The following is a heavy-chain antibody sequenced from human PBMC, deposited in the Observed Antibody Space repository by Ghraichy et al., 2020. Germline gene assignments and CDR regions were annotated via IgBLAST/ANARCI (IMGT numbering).Heavy chain of an antibody. D-gene: IGHD4-23*01. CDR3: ATWRGDYGGNSGYFQH. Sequence: GGSLRLSCAASGFTFRSYGMHWVRQAPGKGLEWVSVIWYDGSNKYYADSVQGRFTISRDNSKNTLYLQMDSLRAEDTAVYYCATWRGDYGGNSGYFQHWGQGTLVIVSS. V-gene: IGHV3-33*01. CDR2: IWYDGSNK. J-gene: IGHJ1*01. CDR1: GFTFRSYG.